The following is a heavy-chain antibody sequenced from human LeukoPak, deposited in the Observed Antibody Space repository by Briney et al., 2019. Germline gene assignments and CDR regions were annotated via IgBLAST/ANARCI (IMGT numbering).Heavy chain of an antibody. J-gene: IGHJ3*02. V-gene: IGHV4-34*01. D-gene: IGHD6-13*01. CDR2: IKQGGSA. CDR1: GGAFSGYY. CDR3: ARGGSSWYGAFDI. Sequence: PSETQSLTCGVYGGVYGGAFSGYYWSWIRQPPGKGLEWFGEIKQGGSANYSPSLKSRVTISMDTSKNQFSLELTSVTAADTSVYYCARGGSSWYGAFDIWGQGTVVTVSS.